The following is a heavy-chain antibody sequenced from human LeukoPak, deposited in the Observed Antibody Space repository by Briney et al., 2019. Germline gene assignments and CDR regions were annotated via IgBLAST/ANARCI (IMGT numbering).Heavy chain of an antibody. CDR2: IKQDGSEK. V-gene: IGHV3-7*01. CDR3: AREPGWFQQLAAFDI. J-gene: IGHJ3*02. Sequence: PGGSLRLSCAASGFTFSSYWMSWVRQAPGKGLEWVANIKQDGSEKYYVDSVKGRFTISRDNAKNSLYLQMNSLRAEDTAVYYCAREPGWFQQLAAFDIWGQGTMVTVSS. D-gene: IGHD6-6*01. CDR1: GFTFSSYW.